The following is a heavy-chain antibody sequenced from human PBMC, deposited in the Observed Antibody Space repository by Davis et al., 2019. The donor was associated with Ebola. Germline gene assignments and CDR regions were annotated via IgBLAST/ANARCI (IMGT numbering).Heavy chain of an antibody. CDR1: GFTFTSSA. D-gene: IGHD1-1*01. CDR2: IVVGSGNT. CDR3: AASVGTVGKFDY. V-gene: IGHV1-58*02. J-gene: IGHJ4*01. Sequence: SVKVSCKASGFTFTSSAMQWVRQARGQRLEWIGWIVVGSGNTNYAQKFQGRVTITRDMSTSTSYLDLSNLRSEDTAVYYCAASVGTVGKFDYWGQGTLVTVSP.